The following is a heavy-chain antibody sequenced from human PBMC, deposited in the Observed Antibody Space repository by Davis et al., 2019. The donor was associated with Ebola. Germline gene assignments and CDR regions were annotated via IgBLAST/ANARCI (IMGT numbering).Heavy chain of an antibody. CDR1: GYTFTSYA. V-gene: IGHV1-3*01. D-gene: IGHD3-10*01. Sequence: ASVKVSCKASGYTFTSYAMHWVRQAPGQRLEWMGWINAGNGNTKYSQKFQGRVTMTRNTSISTAYMELSSLRSEDTAVYYCARGLGYYGSGSLWFDPWGQGTLVTVSS. J-gene: IGHJ5*02. CDR3: ARGLGYYGSGSLWFDP. CDR2: INAGNGNT.